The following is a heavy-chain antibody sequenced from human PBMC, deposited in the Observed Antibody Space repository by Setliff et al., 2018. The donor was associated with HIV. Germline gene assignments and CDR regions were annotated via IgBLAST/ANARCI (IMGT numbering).Heavy chain of an antibody. Sequence: PGGSLRLSCAASGFTFSSYEMNWVRQAPGKGLEWVSSISSSSYYIYYADSVKGRFTISRDNAKNSLFLQMNSLRAEDTAVYYCASIELAAMVPVDYWGQGTLVTVSS. CDR2: ISSSSYYI. V-gene: IGHV3-21*01. J-gene: IGHJ4*02. CDR3: ASIELAAMVPVDY. D-gene: IGHD5-18*01. CDR1: GFTFSSYE.